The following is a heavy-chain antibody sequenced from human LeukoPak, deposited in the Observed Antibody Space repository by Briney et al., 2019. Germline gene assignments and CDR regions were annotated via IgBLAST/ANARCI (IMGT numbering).Heavy chain of an antibody. CDR1: GFTFSSSA. CDR2: ITGSGANT. J-gene: IGHJ4*02. V-gene: IGHV3-23*01. Sequence: GGSLRLSCAASGFTFSSSAMSWVRRAPGKGLEWVSGITGSGANTYYADSVKGRFTISRDNSKNTLHLQMNSLGGEDTAVYYCAKDRIRAADYWGQGTLVTVSS. CDR3: AKDRIRAADY. D-gene: IGHD2-21*01.